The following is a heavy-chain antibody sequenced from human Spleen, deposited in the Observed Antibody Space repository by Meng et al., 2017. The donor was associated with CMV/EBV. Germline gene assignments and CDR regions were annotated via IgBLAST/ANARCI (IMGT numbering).Heavy chain of an antibody. J-gene: IGHJ4*02. CDR2: IYSDDSTT. CDR3: AKSSLTFYSDSSAYYYFDY. V-gene: IGHV3-23*03. CDR1: FSNYA. D-gene: IGHD3-22*01. Sequence: FSNYAMNWVRQAPGKRLEWVSIIYSDDSTTYYADSVEGRFTISRDNSRNTLYLQMNSLRAEDTAVYYCAKSSLTFYSDSSAYYYFDYWGQGTLVTVSS.